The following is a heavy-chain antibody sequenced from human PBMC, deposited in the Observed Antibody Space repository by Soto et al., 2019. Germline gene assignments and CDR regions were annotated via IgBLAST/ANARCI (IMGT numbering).Heavy chain of an antibody. V-gene: IGHV4-34*01. CDR3: ARVNIVVVPAADKGGWFDP. J-gene: IGHJ5*02. D-gene: IGHD2-2*01. Sequence: SETLSLTCAVYGGSFSGYYWSWIRQPPGKGLEWIGEINHSGSTNYNPSLKSRVTISVDTSKNQFSLKLSSVTAADTAVYYCARVNIVVVPAADKGGWFDPRGQGTLVTVSS. CDR1: GGSFSGYY. CDR2: INHSGST.